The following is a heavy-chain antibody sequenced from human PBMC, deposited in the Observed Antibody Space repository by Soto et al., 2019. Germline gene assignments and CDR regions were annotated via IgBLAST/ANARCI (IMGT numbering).Heavy chain of an antibody. J-gene: IGHJ4*02. CDR2: INPNSGGT. CDR1: GYTFTGYY. D-gene: IGHD3-3*01. V-gene: IGHV1-2*04. CDR3: ARNYLDDFWSAFAY. Sequence: GASVKVSCKASGYTFTGYYMHWVRQAPGQGLEWMGWINPNSGGTNYAQKFQGWVTMTRDTSISTAYMELSRLRSDDTAAYYCARNYLDDFWSAFAYRGQRTLVTVSS.